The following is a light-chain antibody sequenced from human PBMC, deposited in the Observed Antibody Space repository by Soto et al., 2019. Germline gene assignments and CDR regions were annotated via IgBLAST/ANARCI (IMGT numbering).Light chain of an antibody. J-gene: IGKJ4*01. CDR2: AAS. Sequence: DIQMTQSPSSLSASVGDRVTITCRASQSISSYLNWYQQKPGKAPKLLIYAASSLQSGVPSRFSGSGSGTDFTLTISSLQPEDFGTYYCQQANTFPSFGGGTEVEI. CDR1: QSISSY. CDR3: QQANTFPS. V-gene: IGKV1-39*01.